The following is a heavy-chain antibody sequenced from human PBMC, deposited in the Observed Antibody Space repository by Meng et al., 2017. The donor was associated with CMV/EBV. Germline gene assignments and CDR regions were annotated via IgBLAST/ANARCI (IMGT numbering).Heavy chain of an antibody. CDR1: GFTSSSYA. Sequence: GRSLTLSCAASGFTSSSYAMHWVRQAPGKGLEWVAVISYDGSNKYHAGSVKGRFTISRDNSKNTLYLQMNSLRAEDTAVYYCARDQPLLYTNYYGSGSLHGFYYYYGMDVWGQGTTVTVSS. CDR3: ARDQPLLYTNYYGSGSLHGFYYYYGMDV. CDR2: ISYDGSNK. D-gene: IGHD3-10*01. V-gene: IGHV3-30*04. J-gene: IGHJ6*02.